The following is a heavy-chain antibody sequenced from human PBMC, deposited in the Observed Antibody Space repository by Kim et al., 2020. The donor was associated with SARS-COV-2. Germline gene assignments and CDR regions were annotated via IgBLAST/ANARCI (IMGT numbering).Heavy chain of an antibody. J-gene: IGHJ4*02. D-gene: IGHD1-26*01. CDR3: AKDGYSGSCGY. CDR1: GFTFSSYG. CDR2: ISYDGSNK. Sequence: GGSLRLSCAASGFTFSSYGMHWVRQAPGKGLEWVAVISYDGSNKYYADSVKGRFTISRDNSKNTLYLQMNSLRAEDTAVYYCAKDGYSGSCGYWGQGTLVTVSS. V-gene: IGHV3-30*18.